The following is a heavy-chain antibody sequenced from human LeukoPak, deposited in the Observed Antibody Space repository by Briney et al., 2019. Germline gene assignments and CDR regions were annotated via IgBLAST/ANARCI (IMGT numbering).Heavy chain of an antibody. V-gene: IGHV4-61*02. Sequence: SETLSLTCTVSGGSISIDGYYWSWIRQTAGKGLEWIGRIYTSGSADYNPSLKSRVIISLDTSKNQFSLILSSVTAADTAVYFCARETPHFDLSGNSYYMDVWGEGTTVTVSS. CDR2: IYTSGSA. CDR1: GGSISIDGYY. D-gene: IGHD2-15*01. J-gene: IGHJ6*03. CDR3: ARETPHFDLSGNSYYMDV.